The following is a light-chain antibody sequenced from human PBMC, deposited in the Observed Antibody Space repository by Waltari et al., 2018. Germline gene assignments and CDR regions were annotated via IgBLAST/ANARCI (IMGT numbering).Light chain of an antibody. Sequence: DIVMTQSPDSLAVSLGARATINCKSSPSVLYSSNNKNYVTWYQQKPGQPPKLLIYWASTRESGVPDRFSGSASGTDFTLTISSLQAEDVAVYYCQQYYSAPYTFGQGTKLEIK. V-gene: IGKV4-1*01. CDR2: WAS. CDR1: PSVLYSSNNKNY. CDR3: QQYYSAPYT. J-gene: IGKJ2*01.